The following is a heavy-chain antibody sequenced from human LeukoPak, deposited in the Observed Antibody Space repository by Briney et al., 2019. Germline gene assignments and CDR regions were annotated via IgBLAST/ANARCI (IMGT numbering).Heavy chain of an antibody. D-gene: IGHD3-10*01. CDR2: ISSSGSTI. V-gene: IGHV3-11*04. CDR1: GFTFSDYY. J-gene: IGHJ4*02. CDR3: ATAGAVRNYYYGSGSFDY. Sequence: PGGSLRLSCAASGFTFSDYYMSWIRQAPGKGLEWVSYISSSGSTIYYADSVKGRFTISRDNDKNSLYLQMNSLRAEDTAVYYCATAGAVRNYYYGSGSFDYWGQGTLVTVSS.